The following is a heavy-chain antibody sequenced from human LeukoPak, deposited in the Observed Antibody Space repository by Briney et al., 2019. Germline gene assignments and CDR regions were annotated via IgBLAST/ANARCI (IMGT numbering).Heavy chain of an antibody. V-gene: IGHV4-39*07. D-gene: IGHD4-17*01. Sequence: SETLSLTCTVSGGSIGSSSHSWGWIRQPPGKGLEWTGSIYYTGRTYYNPSLKSRVTISVDTSKNQFSLKLSSVTAADTAVYYCASLDYGDYYFDYWGQGTLVTVSS. CDR1: GGSIGSSSHS. CDR2: IYYTGRT. CDR3: ASLDYGDYYFDY. J-gene: IGHJ4*02.